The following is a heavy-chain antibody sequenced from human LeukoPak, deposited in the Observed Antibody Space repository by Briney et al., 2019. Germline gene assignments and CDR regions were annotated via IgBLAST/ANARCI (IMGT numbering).Heavy chain of an antibody. J-gene: IGHJ4*02. CDR3: ASLLKAAASFDY. V-gene: IGHV3-21*01. CDR1: GFTFSSYS. Sequence: GGSLRLSCAASGFTFSSYSMNWVRQAPGKGLEWVSSISSSSSYIYYADSVKGRFTISRDNAKNSLYLQMNSLRAEDTAVYYCASLLKAAASFDYRGQGTLVTVSS. D-gene: IGHD6-13*01. CDR2: ISSSSSYI.